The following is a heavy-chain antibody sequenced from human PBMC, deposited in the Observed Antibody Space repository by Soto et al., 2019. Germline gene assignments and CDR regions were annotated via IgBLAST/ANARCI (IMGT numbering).Heavy chain of an antibody. CDR1: GGSISSYY. D-gene: IGHD4-17*01. CDR2: IYYSGST. Sequence: PSETLSLTCTVSGGSISSYYWSWIRQPPGKGLEWIGYIYYSGSTNYNPSLKSRVTISVDTSKNQFSLKLSSVTAADTAVYYCARVSPTTDAFDIWGQGTMVTVSS. V-gene: IGHV4-59*01. J-gene: IGHJ3*02. CDR3: ARVSPTTDAFDI.